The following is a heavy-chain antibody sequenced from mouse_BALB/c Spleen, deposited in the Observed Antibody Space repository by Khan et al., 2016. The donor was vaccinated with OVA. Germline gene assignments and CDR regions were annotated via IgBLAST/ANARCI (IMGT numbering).Heavy chain of an antibody. V-gene: IGHV9-3-1*01. Sequence: QTHLVQLGPELKNPGETVKTSCKPLGHTFTNFGMNWVKQAPGKGLKWMGWLNTYPGEPTFADDFKGRFAFSLESSASTAYLQINNLKNEDTATYFCARPPYFSYVMVYWGQGTSVTVSS. CDR3: ARPPYFSYVMVY. CDR1: GHTFTNFG. D-gene: IGHD2-10*01. J-gene: IGHJ4*01. CDR2: LNTYPGEP.